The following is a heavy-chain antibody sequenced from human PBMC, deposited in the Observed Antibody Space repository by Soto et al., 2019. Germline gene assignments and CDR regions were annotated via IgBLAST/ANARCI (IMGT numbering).Heavy chain of an antibody. J-gene: IGHJ6*02. CDR3: AGYGSGSMGYYGMDV. Sequence: PSETLSLTCTVSGGAISSYYWSWIRQPPGKGLEWIGYIYYSGSTNYNPSLKSRVTISVDTSKNQFSLKLSSVTAADTAVYYCAGYGSGSMGYYGMDVWGQGTTVT. D-gene: IGHD3-10*01. CDR1: GGAISSYY. CDR2: IYYSGST. V-gene: IGHV4-59*01.